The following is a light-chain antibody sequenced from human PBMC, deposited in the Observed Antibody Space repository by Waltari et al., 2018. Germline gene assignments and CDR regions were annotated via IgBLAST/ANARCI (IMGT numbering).Light chain of an antibody. V-gene: IGKV3-11*01. CDR3: QQRSSWPPMYT. CDR2: DAF. Sequence: EIVLTQSPATLSLSPGERATLSCRASQSVSSYLAWYQQKPGQAPRLLIYDAFNRATGIPARFRGSGSRTDFTLTISSLEPEDFAVYYCQQRSSWPPMYTFGQGTKLEIK. CDR1: QSVSSY. J-gene: IGKJ2*01.